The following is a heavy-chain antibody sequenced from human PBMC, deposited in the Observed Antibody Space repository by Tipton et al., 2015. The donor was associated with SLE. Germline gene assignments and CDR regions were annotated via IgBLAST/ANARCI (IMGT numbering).Heavy chain of an antibody. Sequence: QLVQSGAEVKAPGASVKVSCKASGYTFTSYDINWVRQATGQGLEWVGWMNPNSGSTGFAQKFQGRVTMTRNISTNTAYMEVTSLRSEDTAIYYCARGQGVAARAGLGYWGQGTLVTVSS. J-gene: IGHJ4*02. D-gene: IGHD6-6*01. CDR2: MNPNSGST. CDR1: GYTFTSYD. V-gene: IGHV1-8*01. CDR3: ARGQGVAARAGLGY.